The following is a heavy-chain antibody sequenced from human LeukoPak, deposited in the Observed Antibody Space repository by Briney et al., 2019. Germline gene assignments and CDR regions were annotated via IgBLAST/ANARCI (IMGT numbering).Heavy chain of an antibody. CDR1: GFTFSTYA. V-gene: IGHV3-23*01. CDR3: ARVRAVAGTEVLYYFDY. D-gene: IGHD6-19*01. Sequence: GGSLRLSCAASGFTFSTYAMSWVRQAPGKGLEWVSAVRGSGSDTYYADSVKGRFTISRDNSKNTLFLQMNSLRAEDTDVYYCARVRAVAGTEVLYYFDYWGQGTLVTVSS. J-gene: IGHJ4*02. CDR2: VRGSGSDT.